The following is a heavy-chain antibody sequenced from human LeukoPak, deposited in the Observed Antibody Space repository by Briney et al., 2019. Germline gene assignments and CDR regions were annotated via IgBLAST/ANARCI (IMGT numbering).Heavy chain of an antibody. CDR2: IRYDGSNK. V-gene: IGHV3-30*02. J-gene: IGHJ4*02. D-gene: IGHD3-22*01. Sequence: PGGSLRLSCAASGFTFSSYGMHWVRQAPGKGLEWVAFIRYDGSNKYYADSVKGRFTISRDNSKNTLYLQMNSLRAEDTAVYYCARDREVYDSSGYYDYWGQGTLVTVSS. CDR3: ARDREVYDSSGYYDY. CDR1: GFTFSSYG.